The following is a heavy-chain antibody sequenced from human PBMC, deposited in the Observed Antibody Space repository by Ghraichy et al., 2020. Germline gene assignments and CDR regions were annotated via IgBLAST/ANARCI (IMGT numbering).Heavy chain of an antibody. CDR2: MNPSGSP. CDR1: RGSFRGYS. J-gene: IGHJ6*02. CDR3: ASATMRDGMDV. Sequence: SETLSLTCAVYRGSFRGYSWTWIRQPQGKGLEWIGEMNPSGSPNHHPSLKRRVTISVDTSKNRFSLKLRSVTAADTAVYYCASATMRDGMDVWGPGTTVTVSS. V-gene: IGHV4-34*01. D-gene: IGHD3-3*01.